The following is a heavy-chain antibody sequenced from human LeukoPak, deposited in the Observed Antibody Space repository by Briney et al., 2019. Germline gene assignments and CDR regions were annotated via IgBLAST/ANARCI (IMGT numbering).Heavy chain of an antibody. CDR2: INHSGST. CDR1: GGSFSGYY. V-gene: IGHV4-34*01. D-gene: IGHD6-19*01. CDR3: ARGKQWLVLTWFDP. J-gene: IGHJ5*02. Sequence: SETLSLTCAVYGGSFSGYYWSWIRQPPGKGLEWIGGINHSGSTNYNPSLKSRVTISVDTSKNQFSLKLSSVTAADTAVYYCARGKQWLVLTWFDPWGQGTLVTVSS.